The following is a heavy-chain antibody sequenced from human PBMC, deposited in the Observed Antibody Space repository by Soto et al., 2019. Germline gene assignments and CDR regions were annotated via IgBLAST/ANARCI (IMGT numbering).Heavy chain of an antibody. Sequence: QVQLVQSGAEVKKPGSSVKVSCKASGVTFSSYAISWVRQAPGQGLEWMGGIIPIFGTANYAQKFQGRVTITADESTSSAYMELSSLRSEDTAVYYCARDPADYGAYTGYFDLWGRGTLVTVSS. J-gene: IGHJ2*01. CDR1: GVTFSSYA. CDR2: IIPIFGTA. D-gene: IGHD4-17*01. CDR3: ARDPADYGAYTGYFDL. V-gene: IGHV1-69*19.